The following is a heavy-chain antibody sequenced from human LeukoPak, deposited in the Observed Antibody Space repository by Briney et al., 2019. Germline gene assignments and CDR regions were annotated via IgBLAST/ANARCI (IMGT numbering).Heavy chain of an antibody. CDR3: AKTPSYTSWYYFDF. D-gene: IGHD2-2*01. CDR1: GFTFSSYA. CDR2: ISGSGGNT. V-gene: IGHV3-23*01. Sequence: GGSLRLSCAASGFTFSSYAMSWVRQAPGKGLEWVSGISGSGGNTYYADSVKGRFTISRDSSKNTLYVQMNSLRAEDTAVYYCAKTPSYTSWYYFDFWGQGTLVTVSS. J-gene: IGHJ4*02.